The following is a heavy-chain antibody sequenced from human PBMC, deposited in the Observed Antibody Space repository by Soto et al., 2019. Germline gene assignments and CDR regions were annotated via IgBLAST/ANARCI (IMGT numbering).Heavy chain of an antibody. J-gene: IGHJ5*01. V-gene: IGHV1-3*01. Sequence: ASVKGSCKASAYTFTSYAMHWVRQAPGQRLEGMGWINSGNGNTKYSQKFQGRVTITRDTSANTAYMELSSLRSEDTAVYYCARTPLFLLRGRLPWGSFVSWG. CDR3: ARTPLFLLRGRLPWGSFVS. D-gene: IGHD2-21*01. CDR2: INSGNGNT. CDR1: AYTFTSYA.